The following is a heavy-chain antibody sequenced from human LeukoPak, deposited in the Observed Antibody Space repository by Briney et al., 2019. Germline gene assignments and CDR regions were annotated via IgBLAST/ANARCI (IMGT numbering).Heavy chain of an antibody. CDR3: ASDLSTWFD. J-gene: IGHJ4*02. CDR2: IYRGGSS. Sequence: GGSLRLSCVASGFIVSSNYMSWVRQAPGMGLEWVSTIYRGGSSFYADSVKGRFTISRDNSKNTLYLQMDSLRAEDTAVYYCASDLSTWFDWGQGTQVTVAS. CDR1: GFIVSSNY. V-gene: IGHV3-66*01. D-gene: IGHD6-13*01.